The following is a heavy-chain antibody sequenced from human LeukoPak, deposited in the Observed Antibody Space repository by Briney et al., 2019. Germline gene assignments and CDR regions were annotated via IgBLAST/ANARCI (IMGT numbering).Heavy chain of an antibody. Sequence: ASVKVSCKASGYTFTSYYMHWVRQAPGQGLEWMGWMNPNSGNTGYAQKFQGRVTMTRNTSISTAYMELSSLRSEDTAVYYCARATYYYDSSGYYFDYWGQGTLVTVSS. CDR3: ARATYYYDSSGYYFDY. V-gene: IGHV1-8*02. J-gene: IGHJ4*02. CDR2: MNPNSGNT. D-gene: IGHD3-22*01. CDR1: GYTFTSYY.